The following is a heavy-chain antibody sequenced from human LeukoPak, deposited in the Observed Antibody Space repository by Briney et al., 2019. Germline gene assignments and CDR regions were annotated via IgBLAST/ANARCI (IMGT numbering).Heavy chain of an antibody. Sequence: PGGSLTLSCAAAGFILRNYWMGWVRQAPGKGLEWVANINEDGSEKYYVDSVKGRFIISRDNAKNSLYLQMNILRAEDTAVFYCLSGSGHCGQGTLVTVSS. J-gene: IGHJ4*02. CDR1: GFILRNYW. CDR2: INEDGSEK. V-gene: IGHV3-7*01. D-gene: IGHD3-10*01. CDR3: LSGSGH.